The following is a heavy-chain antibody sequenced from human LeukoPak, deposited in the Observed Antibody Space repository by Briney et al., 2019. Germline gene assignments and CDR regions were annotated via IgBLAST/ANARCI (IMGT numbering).Heavy chain of an antibody. Sequence: GGSLRLSCAASGFTFSSYSMNWVRQAPGKGLEWVSSITSSSSYIYYADSVKGRFTISRDNAKNSLYLQMNSLRAEDTAVYYCAKEAEEEGAFDIWGQGTMVTVSS. CDR1: GFTFSSYS. CDR2: ITSSSSYI. CDR3: AKEAEEEGAFDI. J-gene: IGHJ3*02. V-gene: IGHV3-21*04.